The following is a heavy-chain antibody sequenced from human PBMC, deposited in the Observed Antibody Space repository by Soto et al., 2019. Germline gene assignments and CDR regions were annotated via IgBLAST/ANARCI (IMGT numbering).Heavy chain of an antibody. CDR3: ARDDYDFWRGREGSGWFDP. J-gene: IGHJ5*02. D-gene: IGHD3-3*01. CDR1: GFTFSSYA. Sequence: QVQLVESGGGVVQPGRSLRLSCAASGFTFSSYAMHWVRQAPGKGLEWVAVISYDGSNKYYADSVKGRFTISRDNSKNXLXQEMNSLRAEDTAVYYCARDDYDFWRGREGSGWFDPWGQGTLVTVSS. V-gene: IGHV3-30-3*01. CDR2: ISYDGSNK.